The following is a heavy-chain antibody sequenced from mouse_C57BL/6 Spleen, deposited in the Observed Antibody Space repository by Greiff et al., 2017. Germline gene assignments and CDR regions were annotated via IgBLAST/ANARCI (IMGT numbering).Heavy chain of an antibody. V-gene: IGHV1-82*01. CDR1: GYAFSSSW. CDR3: ARSGKGGY. CDR2: IYPGDGDT. D-gene: IGHD1-3*01. Sequence: QVQLQQSGPELVKPGASVKLSCKASGYAFSSSWMNWVKQRPGKGLEWIGRIYPGDGDTNYNEKFKGKATLTADKTSSTAYMQLSSPTAADAAVYVSARSGKGGYWGQGTTLTVSA. J-gene: IGHJ2*01.